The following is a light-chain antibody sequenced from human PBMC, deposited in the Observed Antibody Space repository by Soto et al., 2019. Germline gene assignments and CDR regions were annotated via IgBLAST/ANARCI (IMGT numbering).Light chain of an antibody. CDR2: GAS. Sequence: EIVMAQSPATLSVSPGERATLSCRASQSVSSNLAWYQQKPGQAPRLLIYGASTRAAGIPARFRGSGSGTEFTLTISSLQSEASAVYYCQQYNNWLWTFGQGTKVEIK. J-gene: IGKJ1*01. CDR1: QSVSSN. CDR3: QQYNNWLWT. V-gene: IGKV3-15*01.